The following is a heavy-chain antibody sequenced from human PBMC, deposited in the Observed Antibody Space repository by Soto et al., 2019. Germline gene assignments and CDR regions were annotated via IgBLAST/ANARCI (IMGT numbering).Heavy chain of an antibody. J-gene: IGHJ6*02. CDR1: GFTFSSYA. D-gene: IGHD2-2*01. V-gene: IGHV3-30-3*01. CDR2: ISYDGSNK. CDR3: GRVGGGGNIVVVPAAPAGNYGIDV. Sequence: QVQLVESGGGVVQPGRSLRLSCAASGFTFSSYAMHWVRQAPGKGLEWVAVISYDGSNKYYADSVKGRFTISRDNSKNTLYLQMNSLGAEDTGVFYCGRVGGGGNIVVVPAAPAGNYGIDVWGQGTTVTVSS.